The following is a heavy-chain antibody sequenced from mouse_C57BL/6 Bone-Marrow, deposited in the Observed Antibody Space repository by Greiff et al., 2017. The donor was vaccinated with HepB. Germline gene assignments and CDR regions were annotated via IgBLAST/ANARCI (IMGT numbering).Heavy chain of an antibody. Sequence: QVQLQQSGAELARPGASVKLSCKASGYTFTSYGISWVKQRTGQGLEWIGEIYPRSGNTYYNGKFKGKATLTADKSSSTAYMELRSLTSEDSAVYFCAREGSYGSSYCYAMDYWGQGTSVTVSS. D-gene: IGHD1-1*01. CDR1: GYTFTSYG. V-gene: IGHV1-81*01. CDR3: AREGSYGSSYCYAMDY. CDR2: IYPRSGNT. J-gene: IGHJ4*01.